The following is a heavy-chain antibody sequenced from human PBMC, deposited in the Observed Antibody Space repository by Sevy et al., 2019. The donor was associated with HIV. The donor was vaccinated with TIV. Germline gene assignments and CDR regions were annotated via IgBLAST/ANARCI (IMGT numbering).Heavy chain of an antibody. CDR3: ARGRSPKRLPLLYSGYDHMTAHFFDY. D-gene: IGHD5-12*01. J-gene: IGHJ4*02. V-gene: IGHV4-34*01. CDR2: VDHSGGT. Sequence: SETLSLTCAVYGESVSSSYWTWIRQPPGGGLDWVGEVDHSGGTSYNPSPKSRATVSLDTSKRQFSLKLNSVTAADTAVYFCARGRSPKRLPLLYSGYDHMTAHFFDYWGQGALVTVSS. CDR1: GESVSSSY.